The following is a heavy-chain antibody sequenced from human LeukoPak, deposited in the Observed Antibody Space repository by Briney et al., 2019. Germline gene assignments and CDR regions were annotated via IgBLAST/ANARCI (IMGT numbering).Heavy chain of an antibody. Sequence: GGSLRLSCAASGFTFTDYWMTWVRQVPGKGLEWVANIQRGGSESYYVDSVKGRFTISRENARNSLYLQMDSLRVEDTAVYYCARVGTWELQRVFDYWGQGTPVTVSS. CDR2: IQRGGSES. V-gene: IGHV3-7*01. J-gene: IGHJ4*02. CDR1: GFTFTDYW. CDR3: ARVGTWELQRVFDY. D-gene: IGHD1-26*01.